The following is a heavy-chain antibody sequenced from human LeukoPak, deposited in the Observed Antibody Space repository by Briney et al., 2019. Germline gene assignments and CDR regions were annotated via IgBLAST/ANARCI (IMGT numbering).Heavy chain of an antibody. CDR3: AATMVRGAHLYYGMAV. CDR1: GYTFTSYG. V-gene: IGHV1-18*01. J-gene: IGHJ6*02. D-gene: IGHD3-10*01. CDR2: ISAYNGNT. Sequence: ASVKVSCKASGYTFTSYGSSWVRQAPGQGLEWMGWISAYNGNTNYAQKLQGRVTMTTDTSTSTAYMELRSLRSDDTAVYYCAATMVRGAHLYYGMAVWGQGTTVTVSS.